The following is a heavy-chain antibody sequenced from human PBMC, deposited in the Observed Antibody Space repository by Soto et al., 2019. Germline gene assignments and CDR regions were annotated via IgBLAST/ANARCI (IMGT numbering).Heavy chain of an antibody. Sequence: QPGGSLRLSCAASGFTFENFAMHWVRQAPGKGLEWVSGISWNSGSIGYAGSVRGRFTISRDNTKNSVSLQMNSLRSEDTAFYYCARDLYRPNTVGGATPVHDAFAIWGLGTMVTVSS. D-gene: IGHD1-26*01. CDR1: GFTFENFA. V-gene: IGHV3-9*01. CDR3: ARDLYRPNTVGGATPVHDAFAI. J-gene: IGHJ3*02. CDR2: ISWNSGSI.